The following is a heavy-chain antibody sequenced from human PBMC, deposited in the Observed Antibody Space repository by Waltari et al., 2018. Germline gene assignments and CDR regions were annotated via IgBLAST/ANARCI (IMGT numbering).Heavy chain of an antibody. J-gene: IGHJ4*03. Sequence: QLQLKKSGQGLVKPSETLSLPCPVSGGPISSNYWSGTRQPPGKGLEWIGRISGSGGSTDYNPSLKSRVTISTDTSKNQFSLKLSSVTAADTAVYYCARYRLDSWGQGVVVTVSS. CDR3: ARYRLDS. D-gene: IGHD3-16*01. V-gene: IGHV4-4*07. CDR2: ISGSGGST. CDR1: GGPISSNY.